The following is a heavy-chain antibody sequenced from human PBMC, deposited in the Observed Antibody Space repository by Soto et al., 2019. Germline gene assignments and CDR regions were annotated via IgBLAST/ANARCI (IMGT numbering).Heavy chain of an antibody. CDR1: AVSISSGSF. D-gene: IGHD6-19*01. CDR3: ARSAGWYAVRS. Sequence: QVQLQESGPGLVKPSGTLSLTCAVSAVSISSGSFWGWVRQPPGKGLEWIGDIHHSGSTNYNPSLKSRVTIAVDTSKNHFSLKLNSVTAADTAVYYCARSAGWYAVRSWGQGILVIVSS. V-gene: IGHV4-4*02. CDR2: IHHSGST. J-gene: IGHJ5*02.